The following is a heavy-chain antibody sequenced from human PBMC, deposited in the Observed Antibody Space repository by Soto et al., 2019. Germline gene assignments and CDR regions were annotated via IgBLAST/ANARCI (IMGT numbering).Heavy chain of an antibody. CDR3: ARARVSTPRLEDPFDI. Sequence: GESLKISCEGSGYSFATYWLAWVRQMPGKGLEYMGIIFPGDSDTRYSPSFQGQVTISADKSISTAYLQWTSLKSSDTAIYYCARARVSTPRLEDPFDIWGQGTMVTVSS. CDR1: GYSFATYW. D-gene: IGHD3-3*01. CDR2: IFPGDSDT. V-gene: IGHV5-51*01. J-gene: IGHJ3*02.